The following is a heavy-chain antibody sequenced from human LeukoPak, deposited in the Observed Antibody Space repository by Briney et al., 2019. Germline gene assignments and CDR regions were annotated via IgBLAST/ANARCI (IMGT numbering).Heavy chain of an antibody. V-gene: IGHV3-23*01. D-gene: IGHD4-17*01. CDR3: AKPRSTTVTTIFGY. Sequence: RTGRSLRLSCAASGFTFDDYAMHWVRQAPGKGLEWVSGISGSGGSTYYADSVKGRFTISRDDSKNTLYLQMNSLRAEDTAVYYCAKPRSTTVTTIFGYWGQGTLVTVSS. CDR1: GFTFDDYA. J-gene: IGHJ4*02. CDR2: ISGSGGST.